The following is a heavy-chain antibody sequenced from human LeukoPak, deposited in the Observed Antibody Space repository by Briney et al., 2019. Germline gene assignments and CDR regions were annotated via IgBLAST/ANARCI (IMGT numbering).Heavy chain of an antibody. CDR2: IRYDGSNK. Sequence: GGSLRLSCAASGFTFSTFAMIWVRQAPGKGLEWVTFIRYDGSNKFYADSVKGRFTISRDNSKNTLYLQMNNLRVEDTAVYYCAILSVPGDYFDYWGQGTLVTVSS. CDR1: GFTFSTFA. V-gene: IGHV3-30*02. CDR3: AILSVPGDYFDY. D-gene: IGHD3-10*02. J-gene: IGHJ4*02.